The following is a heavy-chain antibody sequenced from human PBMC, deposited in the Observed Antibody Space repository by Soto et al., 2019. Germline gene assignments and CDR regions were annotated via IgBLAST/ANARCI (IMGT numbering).Heavy chain of an antibody. CDR2: INFNSANT. CDR1: GFKFGDYA. Sequence: PGGSLRLSCAASGFKFGDYAMHWVRHAPSKGLDGVPGINFNSANTAYAESVKGRFTISRDNVKNSLYLQMNSLRAEDTASYFCAKDLRTRWILGNFDSWGQGTLVTVSS. D-gene: IGHD1-1*01. CDR3: AKDLRTRWILGNFDS. V-gene: IGHV3-9*01. J-gene: IGHJ4*02.